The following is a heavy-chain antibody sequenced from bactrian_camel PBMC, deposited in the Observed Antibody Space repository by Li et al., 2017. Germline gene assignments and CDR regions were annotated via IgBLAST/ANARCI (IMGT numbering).Heavy chain of an antibody. V-gene: IGHV3S53*01. CDR1: ITGSYSSRC. Sequence: QVQLVESGGGSVQEGVSVRLSCTVSITGSYSSRCLGWYRQAPGNEYEVVSTILSDGCTNYRDSVKGRFTISRDSAKNTVYLQMNNLQPEDTATYYCAEGRGSRGEHCYSLNYWGQGTQVTVS. CDR2: ILSDGCT. CDR3: AEGRGSRGEHCYSLNY. D-gene: IGHD6*01. J-gene: IGHJ4*01.